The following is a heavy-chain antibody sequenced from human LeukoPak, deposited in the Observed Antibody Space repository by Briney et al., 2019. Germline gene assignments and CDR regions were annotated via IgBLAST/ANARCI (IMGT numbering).Heavy chain of an antibody. D-gene: IGHD3-3*01. Sequence: GGSLRLSCAASGFTFSSYAMHWVRQAPGKGLEWVAVISYDGSNKYYADSVKGRFTISRDNSKNTLYLQMSSLRVEDTAVYYCARGAYYGDWGQGTLVTVSS. J-gene: IGHJ4*02. CDR1: GFTFSSYA. V-gene: IGHV3-30*04. CDR2: ISYDGSNK. CDR3: ARGAYYGD.